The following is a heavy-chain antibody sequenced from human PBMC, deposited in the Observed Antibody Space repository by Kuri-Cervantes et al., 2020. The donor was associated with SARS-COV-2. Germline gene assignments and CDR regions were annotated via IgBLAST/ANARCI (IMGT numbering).Heavy chain of an antibody. CDR3: AREGYSSGQDFDS. CDR1: GFIFSNYA. V-gene: IGHV3-23*01. Sequence: LSLTCAASGFIFSNYAMSWVRQAPGKGLEWVSTISHSGSTIHYADSVKGRFTISRDSSENTLFLRMYSLRGDDTAIYYCAREGYSSGQDFDSWGQGALVTVSS. J-gene: IGHJ4*02. D-gene: IGHD6-19*01. CDR2: ISHSGSTI.